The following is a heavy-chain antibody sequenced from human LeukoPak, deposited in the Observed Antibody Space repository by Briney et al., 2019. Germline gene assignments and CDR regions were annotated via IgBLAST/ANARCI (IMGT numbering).Heavy chain of an antibody. CDR3: ARDYGWQLID. J-gene: IGHJ4*02. CDR1: GFTFSSYA. V-gene: IGHV3-30-3*01. Sequence: GGSLRLSCAASGFTFSSYAMHWVRQAPGKGLEWVAVISYDGSNKYYADSVKGRFTISRDNAKNSMYLQMNSLRDDDTAVYYCARDYGWQLIDWGQGTLVTVSS. D-gene: IGHD2-15*01. CDR2: ISYDGSNK.